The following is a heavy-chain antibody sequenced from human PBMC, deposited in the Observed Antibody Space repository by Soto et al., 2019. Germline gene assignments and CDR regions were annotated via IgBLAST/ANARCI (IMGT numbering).Heavy chain of an antibody. V-gene: IGHV1-69*13. D-gene: IGHD3-3*01. CDR3: ASAPGFFGVVIKPPPHYYYYGMDV. J-gene: IGHJ6*02. CDR1: GGTFSSYA. CDR2: IIPIFGTA. Sequence: GASVKVSCKASGGTFSSYAISWVRQAPGRGLEWMGGIIPIFGTANYAQKFQGRVTITADESTSTAYMELSSLRSEDTAVYYCASAPGFFGVVIKPPPHYYYYGMDVWGQGTTVTVSS.